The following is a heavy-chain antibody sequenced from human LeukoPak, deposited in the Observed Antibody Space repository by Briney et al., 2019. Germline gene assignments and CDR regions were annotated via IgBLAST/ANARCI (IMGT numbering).Heavy chain of an antibody. CDR3: ARSPRTTGTTRGAFDI. Sequence: SETLSLTCTISGGSLSSYLWSWIRQPPGKGLEWLGYIYYSGNTNYNPSLKSRFTISVDTSRNQFSLRLRSVTAADTAVYYCARSPRTTGTTRGAFDIWGQGTMVTVSS. CDR1: GGSLSSYL. J-gene: IGHJ3*02. D-gene: IGHD1-1*01. CDR2: IYYSGNT. V-gene: IGHV4-59*08.